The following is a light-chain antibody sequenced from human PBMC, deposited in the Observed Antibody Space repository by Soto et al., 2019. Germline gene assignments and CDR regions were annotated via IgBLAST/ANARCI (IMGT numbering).Light chain of an antibody. V-gene: IGLV1-40*01. J-gene: IGLJ1*01. CDR2: GDS. CDR1: RSNIGAGYD. Sequence: QSVLTQPPSVSVAPGQRVTISCTGSRSNIGAGYDVHWYQQLPGTAPKLLIHGDSNRPSGVPDRFSGSKSGTSASLAITGLQAEDEADYYCQSYDSSLSVLYVFGTGTKVTVL. CDR3: QSYDSSLSVLYV.